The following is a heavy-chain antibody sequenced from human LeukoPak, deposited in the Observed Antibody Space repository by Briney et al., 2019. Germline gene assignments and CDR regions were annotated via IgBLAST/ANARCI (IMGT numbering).Heavy chain of an antibody. Sequence: ETLSLTCTVSGGSISSSSYYWGWIRQPPGKGLEWIGSIYYSGSTYYNPSLKSRVTISVDTSKNQFSLKLSSVTAADTAVYYCARHRSNYAGPNWFDPWGQGNLVTVSS. J-gene: IGHJ5*02. V-gene: IGHV4-39*01. CDR1: GGSISSSSYY. D-gene: IGHD4-11*01. CDR3: ARHRSNYAGPNWFDP. CDR2: IYYSGST.